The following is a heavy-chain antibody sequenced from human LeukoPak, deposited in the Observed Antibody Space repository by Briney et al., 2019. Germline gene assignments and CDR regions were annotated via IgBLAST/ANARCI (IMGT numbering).Heavy chain of an antibody. Sequence: HPGGSLRFSCADSGITFSSYWMSWVRQAPGKGLEWVANIKQDGGEKYYVDSVKGRFTISRDNAKNSLYLQMNNLRVEDTAVYYCARDGRPLDYWGQGTLVTVSS. CDR1: GITFSSYW. CDR3: ARDGRPLDY. CDR2: IKQDGGEK. V-gene: IGHV3-7*03. J-gene: IGHJ4*02.